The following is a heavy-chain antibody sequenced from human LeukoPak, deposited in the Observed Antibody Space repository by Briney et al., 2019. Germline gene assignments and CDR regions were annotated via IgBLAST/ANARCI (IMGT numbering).Heavy chain of an antibody. Sequence: GGSLRLSCATSGFIFSSDSMIWVRQAPGKGLEWVSSISSTGAYIYYADSLKGRFTISRDNAKNSLYLQMNSLRADDTAVYYCARGLAAAGTRDPYWGQGTLVTVSS. CDR2: ISSTGAYI. CDR1: GFIFSSDS. V-gene: IGHV3-21*01. D-gene: IGHD6-13*01. CDR3: ARGLAAAGTRDPY. J-gene: IGHJ4*02.